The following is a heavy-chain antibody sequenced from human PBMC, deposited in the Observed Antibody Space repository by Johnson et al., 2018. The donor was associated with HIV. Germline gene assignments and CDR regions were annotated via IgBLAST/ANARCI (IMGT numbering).Heavy chain of an antibody. CDR3: ARMGGRSRWAFDI. V-gene: IGHV3-53*01. D-gene: IGHD3-16*01. Sequence: MLLVESGGGLVKPGGSLRLSCAASGFSVSSNYMGWVRLAPGKGLEWVSVIYSGGRTFYADSVKGRFTISRDNAKNSLYLQMNSLRAEDTAVYYCARMGGRSRWAFDIWGQGTMVTVSS. J-gene: IGHJ3*02. CDR1: GFSVSSNY. CDR2: IYSGGRT.